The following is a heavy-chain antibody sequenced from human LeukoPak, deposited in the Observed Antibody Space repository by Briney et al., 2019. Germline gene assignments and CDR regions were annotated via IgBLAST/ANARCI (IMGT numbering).Heavy chain of an antibody. Sequence: PGGSLRLSCAASGFTFSSYSMNWVRQAPGKGLEWVSYISSSSSTIYYADSVKGRFTISRDNAKNSLYLQMNSLRAEDTAVYYCARTPNYSYYSMDVWGKGTTVTVSS. J-gene: IGHJ6*03. V-gene: IGHV3-48*04. CDR3: ARTPNYSYYSMDV. CDR1: GFTFSSYS. CDR2: ISSSSSTI.